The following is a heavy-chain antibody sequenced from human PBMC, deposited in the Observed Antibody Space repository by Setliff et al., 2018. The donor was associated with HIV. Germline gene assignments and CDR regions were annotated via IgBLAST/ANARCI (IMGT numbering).Heavy chain of an antibody. Sequence: SETLSLTCAVSGYSISSGYYWGWIRQPPGKGLEWIGSIYHSGSTYYNPSLKSRVTISVDTSKNQFSLKLSSVTAADTAVYYCASYRKAERWLQLGGNFDYWGQGTLVTVSS. V-gene: IGHV4-38-2*01. CDR2: IYHSGST. J-gene: IGHJ4*02. CDR3: ASYRKAERWLQLGGNFDY. D-gene: IGHD5-12*01. CDR1: GYSISSGYY.